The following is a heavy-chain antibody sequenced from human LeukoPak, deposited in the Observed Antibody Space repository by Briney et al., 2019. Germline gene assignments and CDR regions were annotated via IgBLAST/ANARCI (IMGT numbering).Heavy chain of an antibody. Sequence: SETLSLTCTVSGDSISSYYWSWIRQPPGKGLEWIGNIYYSGSTYYNPSLKSRVNISVDTSKNQFSLKLTSVTAADTAVYYCARSQFYGSGSYQGRWFDPWSQGTLVTVSS. CDR1: GDSISSYY. V-gene: IGHV4-59*12. CDR2: IYYSGST. D-gene: IGHD3-10*01. CDR3: ARSQFYGSGSYQGRWFDP. J-gene: IGHJ5*02.